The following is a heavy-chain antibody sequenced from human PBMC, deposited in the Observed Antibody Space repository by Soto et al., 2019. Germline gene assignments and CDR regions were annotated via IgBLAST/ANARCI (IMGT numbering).Heavy chain of an antibody. D-gene: IGHD6-13*01. CDR3: ERAFGGPGIAAFGCCYYGMDV. CDR2: IYHSGST. CDR1: GGPISSSNW. V-gene: IGHV4-4*02. J-gene: IGHJ6*02. Sequence: PSETVSLTPAVSGGPISSSNWWSWVRQPPGKGLEWIGEIYHSGSTNYHPSLKSRVTISVDKSKNQFSLKLSSVTAADTAVYYCERAFGGPGIAAFGCCYYGMDVRGHGTTVTVSS.